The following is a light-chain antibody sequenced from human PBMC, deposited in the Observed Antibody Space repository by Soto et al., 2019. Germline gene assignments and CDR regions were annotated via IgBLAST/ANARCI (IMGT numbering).Light chain of an antibody. CDR3: QQYGSSWT. Sequence: EIVLTQSPGTLSLSPGXRAXLSCRASXSVSSSYLAWYQQKPGQAPRLLIYGASSRATGIPDRFSGSGSGTDFTLTISRLEPEDFAVYYCQQYGSSWTFGQGTKVEIK. V-gene: IGKV3-20*01. CDR2: GAS. J-gene: IGKJ1*01. CDR1: XSVSSSY.